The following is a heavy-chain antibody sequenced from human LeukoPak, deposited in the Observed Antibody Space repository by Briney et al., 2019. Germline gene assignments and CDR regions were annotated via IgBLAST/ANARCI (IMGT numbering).Heavy chain of an antibody. CDR3: ASIYSGSYFFDY. D-gene: IGHD1-26*01. V-gene: IGHV4-59*01. CDR1: GGSISSYY. CDR2: IYYSGST. J-gene: IGHJ4*02. Sequence: PSETLSLTCTVSGGSISSYYWSWIRQPPGKGLEWIGYIYYSGSTNYNPSLKSRVTISVDMSKNQFSLKLSSVTAADTAVYYCASIYSGSYFFDYWGQGTLVTVSS.